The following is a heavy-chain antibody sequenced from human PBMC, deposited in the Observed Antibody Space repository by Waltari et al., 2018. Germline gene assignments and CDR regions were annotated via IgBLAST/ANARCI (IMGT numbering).Heavy chain of an antibody. J-gene: IGHJ4*02. D-gene: IGHD3-3*01. CDR1: GFTVNNNY. CDR2: IYDVDTT. V-gene: IGHV3-53*02. Sequence: DVQLVETGGGLIQPGGSLRLSCAASGFTVNNNYMGWVRQAPGRGVEWVSGIYDVDTTFYADSVKGRFTVSTDASKNTLFLQMNSLRADDTAVYYCAVLRFLRWFVDYWGQGLPVTVSS. CDR3: AVLRFLRWFVDY.